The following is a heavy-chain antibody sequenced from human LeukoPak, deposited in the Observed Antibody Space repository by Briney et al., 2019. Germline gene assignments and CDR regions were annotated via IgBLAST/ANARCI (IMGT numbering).Heavy chain of an antibody. J-gene: IGHJ4*02. CDR2: INPNSGGT. CDR3: AREVAYYDSSEIPGDY. CDR1: GYTFTGYY. D-gene: IGHD3-22*01. V-gene: IGHV1-2*02. Sequence: ASVKVSCKASGYTFTGYYMHWVRQAPGQGLEWMGWINPNSGGTNYAQKFQGRVTMTGDTSISTAYMELSRLRSDDTAVYYCAREVAYYDSSEIPGDYWGQGTLVTVSS.